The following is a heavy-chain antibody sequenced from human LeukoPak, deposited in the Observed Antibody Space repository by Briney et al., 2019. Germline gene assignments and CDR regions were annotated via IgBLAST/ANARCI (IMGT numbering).Heavy chain of an antibody. J-gene: IGHJ4*02. Sequence: SETLSLTCTGSGASINSYYWSWIRQPAGKGLEWIGRIYSSGSTNYNPSLKSRVSMSVDTSKNQFSLKLTSVTAADTALYYCARGGKATVVTMWGQGILVTVSS. V-gene: IGHV4-4*07. CDR1: GASINSYY. D-gene: IGHD4-23*01. CDR2: IYSSGST. CDR3: ARGGKATVVTM.